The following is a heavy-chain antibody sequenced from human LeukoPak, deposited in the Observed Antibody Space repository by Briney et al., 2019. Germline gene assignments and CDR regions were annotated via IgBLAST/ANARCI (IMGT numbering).Heavy chain of an antibody. J-gene: IGHJ4*02. CDR2: INPKSGGT. V-gene: IGHV1-2*02. Sequence: ASVKVSCKGSGYTFTSYGISWVRQAPGQGLEWMGWINPKSGGTNYAQKFQGRVTMTRDTSISTAYMELSRLRSDDTAAYYCARAEYSSSPFDYWGQGTLVTVSS. D-gene: IGHD6-6*01. CDR1: GYTFTSYG. CDR3: ARAEYSSSPFDY.